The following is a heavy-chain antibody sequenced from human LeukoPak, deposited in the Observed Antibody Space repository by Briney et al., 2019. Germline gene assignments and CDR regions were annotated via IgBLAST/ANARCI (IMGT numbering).Heavy chain of an antibody. J-gene: IGHJ4*02. CDR1: GFTVSSNY. D-gene: IGHD2-15*01. Sequence: GGSLRLSCAASGFTVSSNYMSWVRQAPGKGLEWVSVIYSGGSTYYADSVKGRFTISRDNSKNTLYLQMNSLRAEGTAVYYCARDSIGYCSGGSCDYWGQGTLVTVSS. CDR3: ARDSIGYCSGGSCDY. CDR2: IYSGGST. V-gene: IGHV3-66*02.